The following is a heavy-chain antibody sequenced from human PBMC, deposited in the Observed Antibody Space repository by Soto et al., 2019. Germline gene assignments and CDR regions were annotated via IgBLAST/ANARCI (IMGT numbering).Heavy chain of an antibody. V-gene: IGHV4-61*01. CDR2: IYFTGST. CDR3: TSGPPRVQWFVP. J-gene: IGHJ5*02. Sequence: SETLSLTCTVSGGAVSRGTYYWSWIRQPPGKGLEWIGHIYFTGSTNYNPSLKSRVTMSLDTSRNQFSLKLSSVTAADTAVYYFTSGPPRVQWFVPWYRGTLVTV. CDR1: GGAVSRGTYY.